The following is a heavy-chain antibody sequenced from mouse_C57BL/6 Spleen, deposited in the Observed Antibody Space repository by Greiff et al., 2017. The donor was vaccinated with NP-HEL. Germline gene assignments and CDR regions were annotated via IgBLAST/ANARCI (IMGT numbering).Heavy chain of an antibody. CDR2: ICPGGGCT. V-gene: IGHV1-85*01. Sequence: QVQLQQSGPELVKPGASVKLSCKASGYTFTSYAINWVKQRPGQGLEWIGWICPGGGCTKYTEKFKGRATLTGDTSTSTAYMELHSLAAEASAVYVCAREGTTVVFDYWGQGTTLTVSS. CDR1: GYTFTSYA. D-gene: IGHD1-1*01. J-gene: IGHJ2*01. CDR3: AREGTTVVFDY.